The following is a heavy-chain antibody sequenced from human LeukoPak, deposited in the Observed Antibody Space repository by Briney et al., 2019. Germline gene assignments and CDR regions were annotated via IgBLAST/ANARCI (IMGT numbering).Heavy chain of an antibody. Sequence: GGTLRLSCAAPGFTFSSYAMRRGRQAPGMGLERVSAISGSGGSTYYADSVKGRFTISRDNSKNTPYLQMNSLRAEATAVYYDAPPRYTHDYYFDYWGQGTLVTVSS. J-gene: IGHJ4*02. CDR2: ISGSGGST. CDR1: GFTFSSYA. V-gene: IGHV3-23*01. D-gene: IGHD1-14*01. CDR3: APPRYTHDYYFDY.